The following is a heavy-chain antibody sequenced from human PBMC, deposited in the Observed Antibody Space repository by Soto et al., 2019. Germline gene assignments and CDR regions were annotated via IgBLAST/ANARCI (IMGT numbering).Heavy chain of an antibody. Sequence: GSLRLSCAASGFTFSSHWMAWVRQSPGKGLEWVANIKQDGSEKYYVDSVKGRFSISRDNAENSLYLQMNSLRAEDTAVYYCARVQYMRFDDFNLWGQGTMVTVSS. D-gene: IGHD6-6*01. CDR2: IKQDGSEK. CDR1: GFTFSSHW. CDR3: ARVQYMRFDDFNL. V-gene: IGHV3-7*03. J-gene: IGHJ3*01.